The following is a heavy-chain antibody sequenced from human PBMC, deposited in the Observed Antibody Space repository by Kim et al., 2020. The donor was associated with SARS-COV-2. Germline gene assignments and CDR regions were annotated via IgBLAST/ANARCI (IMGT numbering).Heavy chain of an antibody. CDR2: IYYSGST. Sequence: SETLSLTCTVSGGSISSSSYYWGWIRQPRGKGLEWIGSIYYSGSTYYNPTLKSRVTISVDTSKNQFSLNLSSVTAADTAVYYCARGRGGQQWSYGMDVWGQGTTDTVAS. V-gene: IGHV4-39*01. J-gene: IGHJ6*01. CDR1: GGSISSSSYY. D-gene: IGHD5-18*01. CDR3: ARGRGGQQWSYGMDV.